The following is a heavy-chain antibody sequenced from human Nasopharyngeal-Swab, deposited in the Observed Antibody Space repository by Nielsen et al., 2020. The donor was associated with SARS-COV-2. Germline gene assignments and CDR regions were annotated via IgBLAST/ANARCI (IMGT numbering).Heavy chain of an antibody. CDR3: ARTLYDIVTDQYEGYDT. D-gene: IGHD3-9*01. CDR2: IYYSGDT. CDR1: GVFISRGGAY. Sequence: SETLSLTCAVSGVFISRGGAYCSWLRPPPGKGLEWIGSIYYSGDTYYNPALQSRVSISADTSRNQFSLKLTSVTAADTAVYYCARTLYDIVTDQYEGYDTWGPGILVTVSS. J-gene: IGHJ5*02. V-gene: IGHV4-30-4*08.